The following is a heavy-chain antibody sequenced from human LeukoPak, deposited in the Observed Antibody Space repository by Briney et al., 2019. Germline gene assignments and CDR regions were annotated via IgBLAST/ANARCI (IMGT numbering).Heavy chain of an antibody. V-gene: IGHV3-74*01. Sequence: GGSLRLSCAASGFTFSTYWMQWVRQAPGRGLVWVSRINTDGSSTTYADSVKGRFTISRDNAKNSLYLQMNSLRAEDTAVYYCARGTIAAAGYYYFDYWGQGTQVTVSS. CDR2: INTDGSST. D-gene: IGHD6-13*01. CDR3: ARGTIAAAGYYYFDY. J-gene: IGHJ4*02. CDR1: GFTFSTYW.